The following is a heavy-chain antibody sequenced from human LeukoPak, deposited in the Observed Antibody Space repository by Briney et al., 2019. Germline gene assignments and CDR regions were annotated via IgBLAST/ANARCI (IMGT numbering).Heavy chain of an antibody. CDR1: GGSISSSSYY. Sequence: PSETLSLTCTVSGGSISSSSYYWGWIRQPPGKGLEWIGYIYYSGSTNYNPSLKSRVTISVDTSKIQFSLKLSSVTAADTAVYYCARHGGHYGSGSYFDYWGQGTLVTVSS. CDR3: ARHGGHYGSGSYFDY. CDR2: IYYSGST. J-gene: IGHJ4*02. V-gene: IGHV4-61*05. D-gene: IGHD3-10*01.